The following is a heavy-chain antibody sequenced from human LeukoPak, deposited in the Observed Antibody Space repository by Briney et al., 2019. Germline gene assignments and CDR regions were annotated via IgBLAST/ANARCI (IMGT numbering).Heavy chain of an antibody. D-gene: IGHD4-17*01. Sequence: SETLSLTCTVSGGSISSGSYYWSWIRQSAGKEPEWIGRVYTSGSTNYNPSLKSQVTISVDPSKNQFSLKLSSVTAADTAVYYCARASNYGPYSLWGQGTLVTVSS. CDR1: GGSISSGSYY. CDR2: VYTSGST. V-gene: IGHV4-61*02. J-gene: IGHJ4*02. CDR3: ARASNYGPYSL.